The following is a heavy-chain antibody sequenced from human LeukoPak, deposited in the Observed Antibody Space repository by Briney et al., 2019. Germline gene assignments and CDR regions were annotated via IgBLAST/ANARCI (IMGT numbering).Heavy chain of an antibody. Sequence: GASVKVSCKASGYSFTSYGLTWVRQAPGQGLEWMGWISAYNGNTNYAQELQGRVTMTTDTSTSTAYMELRSLRSDDTAVYYCAREARSRNRYYDFWSGGFDYWGQGTLVTVSS. CDR2: ISAYNGNT. CDR1: GYSFTSYG. J-gene: IGHJ4*02. V-gene: IGHV1-18*01. CDR3: AREARSRNRYYDFWSGGFDY. D-gene: IGHD3-3*01.